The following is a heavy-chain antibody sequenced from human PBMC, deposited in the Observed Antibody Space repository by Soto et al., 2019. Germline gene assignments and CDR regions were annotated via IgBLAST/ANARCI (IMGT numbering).Heavy chain of an antibody. CDR1: GYSFNRYW. CDR2: IFPDDSDI. V-gene: IGHV5-51*01. J-gene: IGHJ4*02. CDR3: ARRISWYYFDS. Sequence: GESLKISCQASGYSFNRYWIGWVRQMPGQGLEWMGVIFPDDSDIRHSPAFRGQVTIAADKSINTVYLQYTGLKASDTATYYCARRISWYYFDSWGQGTPVTVSS. D-gene: IGHD1-1*01.